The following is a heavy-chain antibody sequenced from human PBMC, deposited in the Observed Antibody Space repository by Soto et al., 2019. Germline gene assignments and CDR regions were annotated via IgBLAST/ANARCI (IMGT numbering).Heavy chain of an antibody. CDR3: AKGQQLVWGPYYYYYGMDV. D-gene: IGHD6-6*01. CDR2: ISGSGGST. V-gene: IGHV3-23*01. CDR1: GFTFSSYA. Sequence: PWGSLRLSCAASGFTFSSYAMSWVRQAPGKGLEWVSAISGSGGSTYYADSVKGRFTISRDNSKNTLYLQMNSLRAEDTAVYYCAKGQQLVWGPYYYYYGMDVWGQGTTVTVSS. J-gene: IGHJ6*02.